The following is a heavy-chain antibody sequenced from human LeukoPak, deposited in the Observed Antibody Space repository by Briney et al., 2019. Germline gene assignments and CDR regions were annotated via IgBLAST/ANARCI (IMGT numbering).Heavy chain of an antibody. Sequence: GASVKVSCTASGYSFTGYCMDLVRQAPGPGQELMGLINLNSGGTNYAKKFQGRVTMTSDTSISTANMELSRLRSDDTAVYYCARDSEGYVPYDYGMDVWGQGNTVTVSS. V-gene: IGHV1-2*02. CDR2: INLNSGGT. CDR3: ARDSEGYVPYDYGMDV. CDR1: GYSFTGYC. J-gene: IGHJ6*02. D-gene: IGHD5-12*01.